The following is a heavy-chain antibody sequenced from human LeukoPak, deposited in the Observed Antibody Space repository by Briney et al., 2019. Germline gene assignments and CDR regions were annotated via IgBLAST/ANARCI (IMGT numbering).Heavy chain of an antibody. Sequence: SQTLSLTCTVSGGSISSGSYYWSWIRQPAGKGLEWIGRIYTSGSTNYNPSLKSRVTISVDTSKNQFSLKLSSVTAADTAVYYCARFAPLVVPAAMNALDIWGQGTMVTVSS. V-gene: IGHV4-61*02. J-gene: IGHJ3*02. CDR1: GGSISSGSYY. CDR3: ARFAPLVVPAAMNALDI. D-gene: IGHD2-2*01. CDR2: IYTSGST.